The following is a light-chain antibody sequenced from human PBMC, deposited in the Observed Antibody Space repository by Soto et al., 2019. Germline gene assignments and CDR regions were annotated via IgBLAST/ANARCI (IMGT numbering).Light chain of an antibody. CDR3: QQSHSPPYT. Sequence: DIQMIQSPSSLSASVGDRVTLNCRASQTIDTFLNWYQQKLGNAPKLLIYAASRLQSGVPSRFSGSGSGTVFTLTISSLQPEDFATYYCQQSHSPPYTFGQGTKLEI. V-gene: IGKV1-39*01. CDR2: AAS. CDR1: QTIDTF. J-gene: IGKJ2*01.